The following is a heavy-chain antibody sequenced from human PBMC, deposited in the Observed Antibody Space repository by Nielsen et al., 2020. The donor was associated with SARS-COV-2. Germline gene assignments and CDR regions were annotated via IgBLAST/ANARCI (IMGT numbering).Heavy chain of an antibody. CDR3: AREGSKLPLDY. J-gene: IGHJ4*02. V-gene: IGHV3-11*05. CDR1: GFTFSDYY. D-gene: IGHD5-24*01. CDR2: INSSSTYT. Sequence: GGSLTLSCVGSGFTFSDYYMSWVRQAPGKGLEWVSYINSSSTYTNYAASVKGRFTISRDNAKNSLSLQMHSLRAEDTAVYYCAREGSKLPLDYWGQGTLVTVSS.